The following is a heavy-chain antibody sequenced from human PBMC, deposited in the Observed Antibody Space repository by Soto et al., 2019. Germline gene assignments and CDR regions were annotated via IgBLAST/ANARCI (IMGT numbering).Heavy chain of an antibody. D-gene: IGHD2-2*01. CDR2: IFYSGTT. V-gene: IGHV4-30-4*01. CDR1: GGSVSSGDHY. Sequence: QVQLQESGPGLVKPSQTLSLTCTVSGGSVSSGDHYWSWIRQPPGKGLECIGYIFYSGTTYYNPSLKSRVTISEDTSKNQFSLKLNSVTAADTAVYYCARITSAFDPWGQGTLVTVSS. CDR3: ARITSAFDP. J-gene: IGHJ5*02.